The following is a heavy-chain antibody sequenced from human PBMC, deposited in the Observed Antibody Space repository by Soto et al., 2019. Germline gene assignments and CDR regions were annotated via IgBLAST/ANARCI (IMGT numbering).Heavy chain of an antibody. V-gene: IGHV4-34*01. CDR3: ASRYCSSTSCYRPAPMDV. D-gene: IGHD2-2*01. CDR1: GGSFSGYY. Sequence: QVQLQQWGAGLLKPSEILSLTCAVYGGSFSGYYWSWIRQPPGKGLEWIGEINHSGSTNYNPSLKSRVTISVDTSKNQFSLKLSSVTAADTAVYYCASRYCSSTSCYRPAPMDVWGKGTTVTVSS. J-gene: IGHJ6*03. CDR2: INHSGST.